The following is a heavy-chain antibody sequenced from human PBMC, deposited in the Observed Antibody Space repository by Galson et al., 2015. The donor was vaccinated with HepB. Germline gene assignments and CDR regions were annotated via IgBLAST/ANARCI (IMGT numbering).Heavy chain of an antibody. V-gene: IGHV3-21*01. Sequence: SLRLSCAASGFTFSTYSMNWVRQAPGKGLEWVSSISSSSNYMYYADSLKGRFTVSRDNAKNSLYLQMNSLRAEDTAVYYCARGPYCSDSCDYYYYYYMDVWGKGTTVTVSS. J-gene: IGHJ6*03. D-gene: IGHD2-15*01. CDR2: ISSSSNYM. CDR3: ARGPYCSDSCDYYYYYYMDV. CDR1: GFTFSTYS.